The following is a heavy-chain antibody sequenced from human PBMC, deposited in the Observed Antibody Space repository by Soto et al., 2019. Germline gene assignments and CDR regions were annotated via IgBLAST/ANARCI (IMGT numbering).Heavy chain of an antibody. CDR1: GYTFTSYD. J-gene: IGHJ6*02. CDR2: MNPNSGNT. CDR3: ASERTMYGMDV. Sequence: QVQLVQSGAEVKKPGASVKVSCKASGYTFTSYDINWVRQATGQGLEWMGWMNPNSGNTVYAQKFQDRVTMTRNTSISTASMELSSLRSEDTAVYYCASERTMYGMDVWGQGTTVTVSS. V-gene: IGHV1-8*01.